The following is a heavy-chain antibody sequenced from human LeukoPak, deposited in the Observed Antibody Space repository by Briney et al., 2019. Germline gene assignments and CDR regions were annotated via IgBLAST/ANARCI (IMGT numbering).Heavy chain of an antibody. CDR1: GFTFSSNS. CDR2: ISSSSTI. D-gene: IGHD2-21*01. J-gene: IGHJ4*02. CDR3: ARGENY. V-gene: IGHV3-48*01. Sequence: SGGSLRLSCAASGFTFSSNSMNWVRQAPGKGLEWVSYISSSSTIYYADSVKGRFTISRDNAKNSLYLQMNSLRAEDTAVYYCARGENYWGQGTLVTVSS.